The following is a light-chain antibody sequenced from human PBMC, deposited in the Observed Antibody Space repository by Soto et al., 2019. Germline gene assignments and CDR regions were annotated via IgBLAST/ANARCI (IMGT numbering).Light chain of an antibody. CDR1: QSVSRY. Sequence: EIVLTQSPATLSLSPGERATLSCRASQSVSRYLAWYQQKPGQAPRLLIYDASNRATGIPARFSGSGSGTDLPLTISSLEPEDFAVYSCQQRSNSPLTFGGGTKVVNK. CDR2: DAS. CDR3: QQRSNSPLT. J-gene: IGKJ4*01. V-gene: IGKV3-11*01.